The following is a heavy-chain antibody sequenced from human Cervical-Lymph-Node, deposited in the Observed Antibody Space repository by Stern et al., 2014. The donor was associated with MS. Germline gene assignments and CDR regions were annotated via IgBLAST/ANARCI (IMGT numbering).Heavy chain of an antibody. Sequence: QVQLQESGPGLVKPSETLSLTCAVSGDSISSYTHYWAWIRQPPGKGLEWIGSVYYSGATYYNPSLKRPVTISVDTSQNHFPLGLNSVTAADTAVYYCAKHACTGAACPFDLWGQGTLVTVSS. D-gene: IGHD2-8*02. CDR3: AKHACTGAACPFDL. V-gene: IGHV4-39*01. J-gene: IGHJ4*02. CDR1: GDSISSYTHY. CDR2: VYYSGAT.